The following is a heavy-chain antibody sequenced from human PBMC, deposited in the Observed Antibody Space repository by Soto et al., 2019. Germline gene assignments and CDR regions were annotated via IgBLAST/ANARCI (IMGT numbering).Heavy chain of an antibody. V-gene: IGHV4-59*01. CDR2: VYYTGST. D-gene: IGHD6-19*01. J-gene: IGHJ4*02. Sequence: SETLSLTCSVSGGSLSGSYWSWIRPSPGKGLEWLGYVYYTGSTNYSPSLRSRVSISVDTSKNEFSLRLSSVTAADTAVYFCARSVAVPGAHIDYWGQGTQVTVSS. CDR1: GGSLSGSY. CDR3: ARSVAVPGAHIDY.